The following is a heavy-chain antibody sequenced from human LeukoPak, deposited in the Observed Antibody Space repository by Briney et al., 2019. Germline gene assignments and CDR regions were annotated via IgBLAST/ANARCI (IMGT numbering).Heavy chain of an antibody. J-gene: IGHJ6*02. CDR3: ARRGSNYYDSSGYRYYYGMDV. V-gene: IGHV1-24*01. CDR1: GYTLTELS. CDR2: FDPEDGET. D-gene: IGHD3-22*01. Sequence: ASVKVSCKVSGYTLTELSMHWVRQAPGKGLEWMGGFDPEDGETIYAQKFQGRVTMTRNTSISTAYMELSSLRSEDTAVYYCARRGSNYYDSSGYRYYYGMDVWGQGTTVTVSS.